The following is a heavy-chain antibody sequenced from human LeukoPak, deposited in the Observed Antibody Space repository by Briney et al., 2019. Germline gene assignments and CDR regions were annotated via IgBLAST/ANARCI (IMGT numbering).Heavy chain of an antibody. D-gene: IGHD6-6*01. J-gene: IGHJ4*02. CDR2: IIPIFGTV. Sequence: SVKVSCKASGGTFSSYAISWVRQAPGQGLEWMGGIIPIFGTVNYAQKFQGRVTITTDESTSTAYMELSSLRSEDTAVYYCARGGGDSSSSLDYWGQGTLVTVSS. V-gene: IGHV1-69*05. CDR3: ARGGGDSSSSLDY. CDR1: GGTFSSYA.